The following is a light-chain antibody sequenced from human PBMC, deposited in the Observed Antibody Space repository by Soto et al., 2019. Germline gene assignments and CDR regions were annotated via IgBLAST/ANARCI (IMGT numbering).Light chain of an antibody. CDR3: QAWDSSIYV. CDR1: KLGDKY. Sequence: SYELTQPPSVSVSPGQTASITSSGDKLGDKYACWYQQKPGQSPVLVIYQDSKRPSGIPERFSGSNSGNTATLTISGTQAMDEADYYCQAWDSSIYVFGTGTKLTVL. V-gene: IGLV3-1*01. CDR2: QDS. J-gene: IGLJ1*01.